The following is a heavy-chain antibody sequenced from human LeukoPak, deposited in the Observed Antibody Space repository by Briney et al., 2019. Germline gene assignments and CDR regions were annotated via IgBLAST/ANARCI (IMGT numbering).Heavy chain of an antibody. CDR2: ISGFSSTI. CDR1: GFTFSMYS. CDR3: ARDLSGSYPFDY. J-gene: IGHJ4*02. V-gene: IGHV3-48*02. D-gene: IGHD1-26*01. Sequence: GGSLRLSCAASGFTFSMYSMNWVRQAPGKGLEWVSHISGFSSTIHYNDSVKGRFTIPRDNAKNSLYLQMNSLREEDTAVYYCARDLSGSYPFDYWGQGTLVTVSS.